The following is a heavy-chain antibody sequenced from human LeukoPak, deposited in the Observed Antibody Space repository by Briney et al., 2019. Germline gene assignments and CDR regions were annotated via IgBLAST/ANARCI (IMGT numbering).Heavy chain of an antibody. CDR1: GSTFTGYY. V-gene: IGHV1-2*02. CDR2: INPNSGGT. J-gene: IGHJ4*02. CDR3: ARALRGYYGSGSYLGY. Sequence: ASVKVSCKASGSTFTGYYMHWVRQAPGQGLEWMGWINPNSGGTNYAQKFQGRVTMTRDTSISTAYMELSRLRSDDTAVYYCARALRGYYGSGSYLGYWGQGTLVTVSS. D-gene: IGHD3-10*01.